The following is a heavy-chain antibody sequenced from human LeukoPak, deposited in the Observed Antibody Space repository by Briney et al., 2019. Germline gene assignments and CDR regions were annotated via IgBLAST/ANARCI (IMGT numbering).Heavy chain of an antibody. D-gene: IGHD2-2*01. CDR2: ISGYTGNT. J-gene: IGHJ4*02. CDR1: GYTFTSYD. V-gene: IGHV1-18*01. Sequence: GASVKVSCKTSGYTFTSYDISWVRQAPGQGLEWMGCISGYTGNTNYAQNLQDRVTMTTDTSTSTAYMGLRSLRSDDTAVYYCARWGGTYQTYFDYWDQGTLVTVSS. CDR3: ARWGGTYQTYFDY.